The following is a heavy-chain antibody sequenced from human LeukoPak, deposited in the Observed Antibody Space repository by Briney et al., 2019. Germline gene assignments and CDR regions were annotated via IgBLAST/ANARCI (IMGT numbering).Heavy chain of an antibody. Sequence: GGSLRLSCAVSGFTFSNYYMSWVRQVPGKGLECLANIKEDGSETYYADSVKGRFTISRDNPKNLLFLQINSLRVEDTAVYYCARKGLPDYWGQGTMVTVSS. CDR1: GFTFSNYY. D-gene: IGHD2-21*02. J-gene: IGHJ4*02. CDR2: IKEDGSET. CDR3: ARKGLPDY. V-gene: IGHV3-7*01.